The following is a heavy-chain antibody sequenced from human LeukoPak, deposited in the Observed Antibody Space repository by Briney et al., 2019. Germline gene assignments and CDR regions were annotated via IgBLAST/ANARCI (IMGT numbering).Heavy chain of an antibody. CDR1: GGTFCNYA. CDR3: TRDLVREFVYTLYYLYD. CDR2: IIPIVGTA. J-gene: IGHJ4*02. V-gene: IGHV1-69*05. D-gene: IGHD3-10*01. Sequence: SVKVSCKASGGTFCNYAISGVRQAPRGGLEWRGGIIPIVGTANYAQKFQGRVTMTTDTSTSTAYMQLRSLRSDDTAVYYCTRDLVREFVYTLYYLYDWGQGTQVTVSS.